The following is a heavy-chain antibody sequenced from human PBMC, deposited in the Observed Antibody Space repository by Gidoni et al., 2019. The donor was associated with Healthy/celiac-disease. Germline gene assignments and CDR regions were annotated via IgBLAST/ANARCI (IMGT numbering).Heavy chain of an antibody. CDR2: ISGSGCST. J-gene: IGHJ6*02. D-gene: IGHD3-22*01. CDR1: GFTFSSYA. Sequence: EVQLLESGGGLVQPGGSLRLSCAASGFTFSSYAMSWVRQAPGKGLEWFSAISGSGCSTYYADSVKGRFTISIYNSKNTLYLKMNSLRAEYTAVYYCAKDQDLSDSRPPNRYYGMDVWGQGTTVTISS. CDR3: AKDQDLSDSRPPNRYYGMDV. V-gene: IGHV3-23*01.